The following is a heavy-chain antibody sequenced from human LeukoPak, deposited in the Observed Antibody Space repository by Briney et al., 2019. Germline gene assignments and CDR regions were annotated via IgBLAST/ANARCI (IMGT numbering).Heavy chain of an antibody. CDR1: GFTFSSYA. CDR2: ISGSGGST. D-gene: IGHD2/OR15-2a*01. J-gene: IGHJ6*02. CDR3: AKDPITFYYYGMDV. Sequence: GGSLRLSCAASGFTFSSYAMSWVRQAPGKGLEWVSAISGSGGSTYYADSVKGRFTISRDNSKNTLYLQMNSLRAKDTAVYYCAKDPITFYYYGMDVWGQGTTVTVSS. V-gene: IGHV3-23*01.